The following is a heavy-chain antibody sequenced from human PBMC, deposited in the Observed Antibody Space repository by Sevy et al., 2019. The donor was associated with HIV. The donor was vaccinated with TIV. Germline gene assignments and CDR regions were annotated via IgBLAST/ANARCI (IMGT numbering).Heavy chain of an antibody. V-gene: IGHV3-30*02. J-gene: IGHJ5*02. D-gene: IGHD1-1*01. CDR3: ARETDNRARWLDP. Sequence: GGSLRLSCAASGFTFNFHSMHWVRQAPGKGLEWVAFIWHDGSNKYMADSVKGRFTISIDNSKNTLFLQMNSLTVEDTAVYYCARETDNRARWLDPWGQGTLVTVSS. CDR1: GFTFNFHS. CDR2: IWHDGSNK.